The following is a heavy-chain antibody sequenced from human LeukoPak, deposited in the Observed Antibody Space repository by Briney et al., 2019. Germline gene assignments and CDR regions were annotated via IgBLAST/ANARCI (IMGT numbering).Heavy chain of an antibody. CDR2: IYYTGKT. V-gene: IGHV4-30-4*01. J-gene: IGHJ6*02. D-gene: IGHD5-18*01. CDR3: ARVDTTMVPDV. Sequence: SQTLSLTCTVSGDSISRGNDYWSWIRQPPGKGLEWIGYIYYTGKTYYNTSLKRRLIISVDTSQNQFSLKVKSVTAADTAVYYCARVDTTMVPDVWGQGTTVTVSS. CDR1: GDSISRGNDY.